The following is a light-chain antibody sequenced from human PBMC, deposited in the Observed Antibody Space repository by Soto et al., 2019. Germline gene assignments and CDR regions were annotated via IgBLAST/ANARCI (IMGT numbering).Light chain of an antibody. CDR1: SSDVGGYDY. J-gene: IGLJ2*01. CDR3: SSYAGSNPVV. Sequence: QSVLTQPASVSGSPGQSITISCTGTSSDVGGYDYVSWYQQYPGKAPKLMIYEVSNRPSGVSNRFSGAKSGNTASLTVSGLQAEDEADYYCSSYAGSNPVVFGGGTKVTVL. V-gene: IGLV2-14*01. CDR2: EVS.